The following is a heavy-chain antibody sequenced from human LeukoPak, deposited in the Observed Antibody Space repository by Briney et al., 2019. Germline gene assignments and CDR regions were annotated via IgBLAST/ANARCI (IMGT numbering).Heavy chain of an antibody. V-gene: IGHV3-73*01. J-gene: IGHJ4*02. CDR2: IRSKADSYAT. Sequence: GGSLRLSCAASGFTFSGSAMHWVRQASGKGLEWVGRIRSKADSYATAYAASVKGRFTISRDDSKNTAYLQMNSLIIEDTAVYYCTSSAPKRHYFDYWGQGTLVTVSS. CDR3: TSSAPKRHYFDY. CDR1: GFTFSGSA. D-gene: IGHD3-10*01.